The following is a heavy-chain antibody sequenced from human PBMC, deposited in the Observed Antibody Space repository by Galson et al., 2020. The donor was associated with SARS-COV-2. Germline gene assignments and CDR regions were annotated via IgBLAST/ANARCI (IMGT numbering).Heavy chain of an antibody. CDR1: GFTVSRNY. J-gene: IGHJ3*02. Sequence: QAGGSLRLSCAASGFTVSRNYMSWVRQAPRKGLEWVSVIYSGGSTYYADSVKGGFTISRDNSKNTLYLQMNSLRAEDTAVYYCAREGLVGYGQAFDIWGQGTMVTVSS. D-gene: IGHD2-2*01. V-gene: IGHV3-66*01. CDR3: AREGLVGYGQAFDI. CDR2: IYSGGST.